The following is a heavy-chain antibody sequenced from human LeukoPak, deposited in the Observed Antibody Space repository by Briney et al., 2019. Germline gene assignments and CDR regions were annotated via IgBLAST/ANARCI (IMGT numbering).Heavy chain of an antibody. V-gene: IGHV3-21*01. CDR1: GFTFNSYS. CDR2: ISSSISYI. CDR3: ARETAGFDY. J-gene: IGHJ4*02. Sequence: KTGGSLRLSCAASGFTFNSYSMNWVRQAPGKGLEWVSSISSSISYIYYAGSVKGRFTISRDNAKNSLYLQMNSLRAEDTAVYYCARETAGFDYWGQGTLVTVSS.